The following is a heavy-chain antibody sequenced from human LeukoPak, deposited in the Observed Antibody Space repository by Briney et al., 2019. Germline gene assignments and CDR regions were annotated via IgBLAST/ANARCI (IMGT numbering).Heavy chain of an antibody. CDR1: GYTFTSYA. V-gene: IGHV7-4-1*02. J-gene: IGHJ3*02. D-gene: IGHD6-13*01. CDR2: INTNTGNP. CDR3: ATEHQLVPSKDAFDI. Sequence: ASVKDSCKASGYTFTSYAMNWVRQAPGQGLEWMGWINTNTGNPTYAQGFTGRFVFSLDTSVSTAYLQISSLKAEDTAFYYCATEHQLVPSKDAFDIWGQGTMVTVSS.